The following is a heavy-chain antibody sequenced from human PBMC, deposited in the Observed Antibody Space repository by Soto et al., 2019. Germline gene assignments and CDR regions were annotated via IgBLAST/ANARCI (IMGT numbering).Heavy chain of an antibody. D-gene: IGHD3-16*01. Sequence: SETLSLTCTVSGGSMSSHYWTWLRQPPGKGLEWIGYISYSGSTYYNPSLKSRVTISADTSRNQFSLKLSSVIAADTAVYYCARADPDASVGYWGQGTLVTVSS. J-gene: IGHJ4*02. CDR1: GGSMSSHY. CDR2: ISYSGST. CDR3: ARADPDASVGY. V-gene: IGHV4-59*11.